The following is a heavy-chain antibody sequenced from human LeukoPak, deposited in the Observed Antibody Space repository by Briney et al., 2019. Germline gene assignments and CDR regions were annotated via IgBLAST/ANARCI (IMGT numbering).Heavy chain of an antibody. CDR2: ISTYNDNT. J-gene: IGHJ4*02. D-gene: IGHD6-6*01. Sequence: ASVKVSCKASGYTFTIYDISWVRQAPGQGLEWMGWISTYNDNTHYAQNLQGRVTMTTDTSTSTVYMELKSLRSDDTAVYYCARIQSRIIAARPGKPAFDYWGRGTLVTVSS. V-gene: IGHV1-18*01. CDR1: GYTFTIYD. CDR3: ARIQSRIIAARPGKPAFDY.